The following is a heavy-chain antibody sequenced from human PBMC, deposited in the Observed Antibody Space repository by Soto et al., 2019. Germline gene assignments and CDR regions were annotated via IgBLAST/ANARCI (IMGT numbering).Heavy chain of an antibody. V-gene: IGHV4-34*01. CDR1: GGSLTGYY. D-gene: IGHD5-12*01. J-gene: IGHJ4*02. Sequence: QVQLQQWGAGLLKPSETLSLTCTVNGGSLTGYYWSWIRQPPGKGLEWIGEVKDGGSTNYSPSLRGRVSISADXXXXXXSLXLXXVTXXDTXVYFCARGQEGIVATHWDQGALVTVSS. CDR2: VKDGGST. CDR3: ARGQEGIVATH.